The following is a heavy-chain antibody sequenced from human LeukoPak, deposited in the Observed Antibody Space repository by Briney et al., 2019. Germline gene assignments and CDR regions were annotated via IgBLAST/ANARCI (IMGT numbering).Heavy chain of an antibody. CDR1: GFTFSNYW. D-gene: IGHD5-18*01. CDR2: IKTDGSEK. CDR3: ARDVDTATFDY. V-gene: IGHV3-7*01. J-gene: IGHJ4*02. Sequence: GGSLRLSCEGSGFTFSNYWMGWVRQAPGKGLQWVANIKTDGSEKYYVDSVKGRFTISRDNAKNSLYLQMNSLRAEDTAVYYCARDVDTATFDYWGQGTLVTVSS.